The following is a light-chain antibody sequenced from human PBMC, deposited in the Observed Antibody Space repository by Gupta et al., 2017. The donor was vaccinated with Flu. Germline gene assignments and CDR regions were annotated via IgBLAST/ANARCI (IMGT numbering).Light chain of an antibody. J-gene: IGKJ4*01. CDR2: GAS. V-gene: IGKV3-20*01. CDR3: QQYGSSP. Sequence: PGEGATLSCRASQSVPSKYLAWYQQKPGQAPRLHIYGASSRASGIPDRFHGSGSGTDFTLTISRLEPEDFAVYYCQQYGSSPFGGGTKVELK. CDR1: QSVPSKY.